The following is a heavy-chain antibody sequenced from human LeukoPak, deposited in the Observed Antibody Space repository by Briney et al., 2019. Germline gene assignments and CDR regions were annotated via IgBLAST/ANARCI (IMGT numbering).Heavy chain of an antibody. V-gene: IGHV1-69*13. CDR2: IIPIFGTA. D-gene: IGHD2-2*01. Sequence: SVKVSCKASGGTFSSYAISWVRQAPGQGLEWMGGIIPIFGTANYAQKFQGRVTITADESTSTAYMELSRLRSEDTAVYYCARNAVPDRPFSGMDVWGKGTTVTVSS. CDR3: ARNAVPDRPFSGMDV. CDR1: GGTFSSYA. J-gene: IGHJ6*04.